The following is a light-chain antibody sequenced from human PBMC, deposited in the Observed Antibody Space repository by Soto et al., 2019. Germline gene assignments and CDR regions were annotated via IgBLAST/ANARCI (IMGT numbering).Light chain of an antibody. V-gene: IGKV1-13*02. J-gene: IGKJ4*01. Sequence: AIQLTQSPSSLSASVGDRVTITCRASQGVRSALAWYQHKPGRGPRLLIYDASTLQSGVPSRFSGSGAGTDFTLTISRLHPEDFATYYCQQFHSPALTFGGGNKLE. CDR2: DAS. CDR3: QQFHSPALT. CDR1: QGVRSA.